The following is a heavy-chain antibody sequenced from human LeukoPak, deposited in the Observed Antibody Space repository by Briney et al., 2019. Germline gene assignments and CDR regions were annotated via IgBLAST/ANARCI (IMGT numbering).Heavy chain of an antibody. CDR1: GGTFSSYA. V-gene: IGHV1-69*06. Sequence: ASVKVSCKASGGTFSSYAISWVRQAPGQGLEWMGGIIPIFGTANYAQKFQGRVTLTADKSTSTAYMELSSLRSEDTAVYYCARVCWGERWPPSAGAFDIWGQGTMVSVSS. CDR2: IIPIFGTA. D-gene: IGHD4-23*01. J-gene: IGHJ3*02. CDR3: ARVCWGERWPPSAGAFDI.